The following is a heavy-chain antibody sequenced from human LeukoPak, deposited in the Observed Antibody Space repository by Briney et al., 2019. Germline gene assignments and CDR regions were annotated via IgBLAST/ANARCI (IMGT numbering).Heavy chain of an antibody. CDR2: MSSSGATV. Sequence: PGGSLRLSCAASGFTFSDYYMSWIRQAPGKGLEWVSYMSSSGATVYYADSVKGRFTISRDNSKNTQYLQMNSLRAEDTAVYYCAKVEYSSNIPQHWGQGTLVTVSS. V-gene: IGHV3-11*01. CDR1: GFTFSDYY. CDR3: AKVEYSSNIPQH. D-gene: IGHD6-6*01. J-gene: IGHJ1*01.